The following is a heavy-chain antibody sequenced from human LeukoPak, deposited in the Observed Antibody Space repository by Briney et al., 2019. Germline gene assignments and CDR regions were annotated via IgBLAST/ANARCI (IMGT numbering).Heavy chain of an antibody. V-gene: IGHV3-23*01. J-gene: IGHJ4*02. CDR1: GFTFSSYW. CDR2: ISGSGGST. D-gene: IGHD6-13*01. CDR3: AKPEDRYSSPDY. Sequence: PGGSLRLSCAASGFTFSSYWMNWARQAPGKGLEWVSVISGSGGSTNYADFVKGRFTISRDNSKNTLYLQMNSLRAEDTAVYYCAKPEDRYSSPDYWGQGTLVTVSS.